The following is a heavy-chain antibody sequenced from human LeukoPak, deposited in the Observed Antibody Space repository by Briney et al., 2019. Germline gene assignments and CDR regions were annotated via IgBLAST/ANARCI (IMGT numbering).Heavy chain of an antibody. J-gene: IGHJ6*03. CDR3: ARGGRYMSASWYRSVYYYMDV. CDR2: ISSSGTTT. Sequence: GGSLRLSCAASGFTFSDYQMTWIRQAPGKGLDWISYISSSGTTTYYADSVKGRFTISRDNAKNSLSLQMNSLRAEDTAVYFCARGGRYMSASWYRSVYYYMDVWGKGTTVTVSS. V-gene: IGHV3-11*04. D-gene: IGHD6-13*01. CDR1: GFTFSDYQ.